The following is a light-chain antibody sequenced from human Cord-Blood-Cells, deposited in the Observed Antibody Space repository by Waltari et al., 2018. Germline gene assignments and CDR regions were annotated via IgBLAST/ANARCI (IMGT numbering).Light chain of an antibody. CDR2: EVS. V-gene: IGLV2-14*01. CDR3: SSYTSSSTYV. Sequence: QSALTQPASVSGSPGQSITISCTGTSSAAGGYNYVSWYQPHPGKAPKLSIYEVSNRPSGVSNRFSGSKSGNTASLTISGLQAEDEADYYCSSYTSSSTYVFGTGTKVTVL. CDR1: SSAAGGYNY. J-gene: IGLJ1*01.